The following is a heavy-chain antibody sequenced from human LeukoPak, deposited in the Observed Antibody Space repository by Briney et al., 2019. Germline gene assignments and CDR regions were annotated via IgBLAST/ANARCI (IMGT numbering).Heavy chain of an antibody. J-gene: IGHJ6*02. CDR1: GLTFSNYW. Sequence: PGGSLRLSCAASGLTFSNYWMDWVRRAPGKGLEWVSSISSSSSYIYYADSVKGRFTISRDNAKNSLYLQMNSLRAEDTAVYYCARDLHTAMVPYGIDVWGQGTTVTVSS. CDR2: ISSSSSYI. D-gene: IGHD5-18*01. V-gene: IGHV3-21*01. CDR3: ARDLHTAMVPYGIDV.